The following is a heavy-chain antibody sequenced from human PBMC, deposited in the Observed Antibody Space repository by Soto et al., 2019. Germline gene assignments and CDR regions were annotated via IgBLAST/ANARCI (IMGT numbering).Heavy chain of an antibody. D-gene: IGHD1-1*01. V-gene: IGHV1-18*04. Sequence: PSVKVSCKASGYTFTTYGISWVRQAPGQGLEWMGWISPYNGTTKYAEKFQGEMTMTTDTATSTAYMDLRSLRSDDTAVYYCARDGERDTGLNFYYYLHGMDAWGQGTRVTVS. CDR2: ISPYNGTT. CDR1: GYTFTTYG. CDR3: ARDGERDTGLNFYYYLHGMDA. J-gene: IGHJ6*02.